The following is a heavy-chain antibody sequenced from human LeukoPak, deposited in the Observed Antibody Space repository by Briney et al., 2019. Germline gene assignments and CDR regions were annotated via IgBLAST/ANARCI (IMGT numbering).Heavy chain of an antibody. CDR2: ISTTGST. CDR3: ARTERPVRYETILSHMDV. D-gene: IGHD2-15*01. V-gene: IGHV4-4*07. CDR1: GASISDYY. J-gene: IGHJ6*03. Sequence: SDTLSLTCTVSGASISDYYWSWIRQSAGKGLEWIGRISTTGSTYYNPSFQSRVTMSADPSKTLFFLRLRSVTAADTAVYYCARTERPVRYETILSHMDVWGKGTTVTVSS.